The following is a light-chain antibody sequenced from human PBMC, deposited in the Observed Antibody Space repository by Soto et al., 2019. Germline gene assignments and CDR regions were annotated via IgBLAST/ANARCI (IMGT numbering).Light chain of an antibody. Sequence: DLQLTQSPSTLSASVGDRVTITCRASESITTWLAWYQQKPGKAPKVLIHDASTLESGVPSRFSGSGSGTEFTLTISSLQPDDFAAYFCHQYNTYPYTFGQGTKLETK. CDR2: DAS. J-gene: IGKJ2*01. CDR1: ESITTW. V-gene: IGKV1-5*01. CDR3: HQYNTYPYT.